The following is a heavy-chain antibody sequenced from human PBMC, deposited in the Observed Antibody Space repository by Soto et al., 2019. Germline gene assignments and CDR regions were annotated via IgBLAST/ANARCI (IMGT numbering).Heavy chain of an antibody. V-gene: IGHV4-4*02. J-gene: IGHJ6*02. CDR1: GGSISSSNW. CDR3: ASRRAPTTDYYYYGMDV. CDR2: IYHSGST. Sequence: TLSLTCAVSGGSISSSNWWSWVRQPPGKGLEWIGEIYHSGSTNYNPSLKSRVTISVDKSKNQFSLKLSSVTAADTAVYYCASRRAPTTDYYYYGMDVWGRGTTVTVSS.